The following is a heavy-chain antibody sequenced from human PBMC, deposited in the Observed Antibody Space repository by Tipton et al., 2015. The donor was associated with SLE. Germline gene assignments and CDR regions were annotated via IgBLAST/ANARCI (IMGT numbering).Heavy chain of an antibody. Sequence: TLSLTCAVSGGSISSYYWSWIRQPPGKGLEWIGYIYYSGSTNYNPSLKSRVTISVDTSKNQFPLKLSSVTAADTAVYYCARHVTYHGSGRVWFDPWGQGTLVTVSS. J-gene: IGHJ5*02. CDR1: GGSISSYY. CDR2: IYYSGST. CDR3: ARHVTYHGSGRVWFDP. D-gene: IGHD3-10*01. V-gene: IGHV4-59*08.